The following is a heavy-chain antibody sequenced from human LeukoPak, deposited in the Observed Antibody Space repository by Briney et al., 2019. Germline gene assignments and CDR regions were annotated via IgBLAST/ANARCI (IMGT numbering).Heavy chain of an antibody. Sequence: GGSLRLSCAASGFTFSSYSMNWVRQAPGKGLEWVSSISSSSSYIYYADSVKGRFTISRDNAKNSLYLQMNSLRAEDTAVYYCAKDLVRFGEFHYGMDVWGQGTTVTVSS. CDR1: GFTFSSYS. V-gene: IGHV3-21*01. CDR3: AKDLVRFGEFHYGMDV. CDR2: ISSSSSYI. D-gene: IGHD3-10*01. J-gene: IGHJ6*02.